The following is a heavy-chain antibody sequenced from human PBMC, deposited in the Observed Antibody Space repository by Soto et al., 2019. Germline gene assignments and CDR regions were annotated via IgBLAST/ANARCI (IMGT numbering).Heavy chain of an antibody. CDR1: GFTVSNNY. CDR2: IYTGGST. J-gene: IGHJ6*02. D-gene: IGHD3-16*01. Sequence: QPGGSLRLSCAASGFTVSNNYMSWVRQAPGKGLEWVSVIYTGGSTYYAESVKGRFSISRDNSKNTMYLQMNSLRVEDTAVYYCAREELSGHHGGNGMDVWGQGTTVTVSS. CDR3: AREELSGHHGGNGMDV. V-gene: IGHV3-53*01.